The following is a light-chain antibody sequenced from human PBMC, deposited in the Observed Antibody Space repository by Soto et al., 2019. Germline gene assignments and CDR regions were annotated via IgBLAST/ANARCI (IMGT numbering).Light chain of an antibody. CDR2: DVS. J-gene: IGLJ1*01. CDR1: SSDVGGYNY. CDR3: SSYTSSSTYV. V-gene: IGLV2-14*01. Sequence: QSALTQPASVSGSPGQSITISCTGTSSDVGGYNYVSWYQQHPGKAPKLMIYDVSNRPSGVSNRFSGPKSGNTASLTISGLQAEDEADYYCSSYTSSSTYVFGTGTKVTVL.